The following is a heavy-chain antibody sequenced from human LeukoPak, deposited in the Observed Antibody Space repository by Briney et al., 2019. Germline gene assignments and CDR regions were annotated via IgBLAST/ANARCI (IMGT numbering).Heavy chain of an antibody. CDR1: GYTLTELS. V-gene: IGHV1-24*01. Sequence: GASVKVSCKVSGYTLTELSMHWVRQAPGKGLEWMGGFDPEDGDTIYAQKFQGSVTMTEDTSTDTAYMELSSLRSEDTAVYYCATPRRDQLLLGLDYWGQGTLVTVSS. CDR3: ATPRRDQLLLGLDY. CDR2: FDPEDGDT. J-gene: IGHJ4*02. D-gene: IGHD2-2*01.